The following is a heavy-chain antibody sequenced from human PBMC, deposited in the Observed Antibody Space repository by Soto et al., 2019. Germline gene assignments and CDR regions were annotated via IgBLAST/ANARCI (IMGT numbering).Heavy chain of an antibody. CDR3: SVVVIADTRNSLGY. V-gene: IGHV3-72*01. Sequence: GGSLRLSCAASGFTFSDHYMDWVRQAPGKGLEWVGRIKNKANSYATEYAASMKGRLTISRDNAKNTLYLEMNSLRAEDTAVYYCSVVVIADTRNSLGYWGQGTQVTVSS. CDR1: GFTFSDHY. J-gene: IGHJ4*02. D-gene: IGHD2-15*01. CDR2: IKNKANSYAT.